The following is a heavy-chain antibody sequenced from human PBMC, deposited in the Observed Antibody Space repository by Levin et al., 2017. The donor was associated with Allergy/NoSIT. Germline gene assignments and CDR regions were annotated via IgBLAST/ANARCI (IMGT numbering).Heavy chain of an antibody. CDR2: IKQDGSEK. D-gene: IGHD3-9*01. CDR1: GFTFSSYW. CDR3: ARDGRYYDILTGYLDYLYFDY. V-gene: IGHV3-7*04. Sequence: GESLKISCAASGFTFSSYWMSWVRQAPGKGLEWVANIKQDGSEKYYVDSVKGRFTISRDNAKNSLYLQMNSLRAEDTAVYYCARDGRYYDILTGYLDYLYFDYWGQGTLVTVSS. J-gene: IGHJ4*02.